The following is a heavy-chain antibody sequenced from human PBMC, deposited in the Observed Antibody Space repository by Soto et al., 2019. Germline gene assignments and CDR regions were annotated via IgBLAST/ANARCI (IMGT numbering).Heavy chain of an antibody. CDR3: AKWPVGASRNWFDP. CDR2: IHPGDSDT. J-gene: IGHJ5*02. V-gene: IGHV5-51*01. CDR1: GYTFTGYY. D-gene: IGHD1-26*01. Sequence: ASVKVSCKASGYTFTGYYMHWVRQMPGEGLEWTGIIHPGDSDTRYSPSFQGQVTISVDKSISTAYLQWSSLKASDTAMYYCAKWPVGASRNWFDPWGQRTQVTVSS.